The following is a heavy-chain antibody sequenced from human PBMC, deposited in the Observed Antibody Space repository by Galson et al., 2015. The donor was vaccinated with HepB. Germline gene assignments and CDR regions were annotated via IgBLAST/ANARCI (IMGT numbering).Heavy chain of an antibody. J-gene: IGHJ4*02. V-gene: IGHV3-69-1*01. Sequence: SLRLSCAASGFSFRTEWMSWVRQAPGKGLEWVSSITDNGDVYYAVSVKGRFSISRDNAQNSLYLQMSSLRAEDTAMYYCARDPAAGDSWGQGTLVTVSS. CDR2: ITDNGDV. D-gene: IGHD6-13*01. CDR1: GFSFRTEW. CDR3: ARDPAAGDS.